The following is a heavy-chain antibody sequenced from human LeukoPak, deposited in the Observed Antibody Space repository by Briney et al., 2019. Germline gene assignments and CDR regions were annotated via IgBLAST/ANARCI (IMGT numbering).Heavy chain of an antibody. CDR3: ARCFDI. J-gene: IGHJ3*02. CDR1: GFTFSSYA. CDR2: ISYDGTSQ. V-gene: IGHV3-30-3*01. Sequence: PGRSLRLSCAASGFTFSSYAMHWVRQAPGKGLEWVAVISYDGTSQYYADSMKGRFTISRDNAKNSLYLQMNSLRAEDTAVYYCARCFDIWGQGTMVTVSS.